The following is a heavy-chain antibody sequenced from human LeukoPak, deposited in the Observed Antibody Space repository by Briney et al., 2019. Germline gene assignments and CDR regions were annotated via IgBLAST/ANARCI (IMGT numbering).Heavy chain of an antibody. CDR2: IKQDGSEK. V-gene: IGHV3-7*01. J-gene: IGHJ4*02. CDR3: ARVGYSSGWYGYYFDY. D-gene: IGHD6-19*01. Sequence: GGSLRLSCAASGFTFSSYWMSWVRQAPGKGLEGVANIKQDGSEKYYVDSAKGRFTISRDNAKNSLYLQMNSLRAEDTAVYYCARVGYSSGWYGYYFDYWGQGTLVTVSS. CDR1: GFTFSSYW.